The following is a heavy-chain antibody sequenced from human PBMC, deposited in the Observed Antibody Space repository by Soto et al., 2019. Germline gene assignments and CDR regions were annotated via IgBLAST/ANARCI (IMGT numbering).Heavy chain of an antibody. V-gene: IGHV1-18*01. D-gene: IGHD6-13*01. CDR2: ISAYNGNT. J-gene: IGHJ4*02. CDR1: GYTFTSYG. Sequence: QVQLVQSGAEVKKPGASVKVSCKASGYTFTSYGISWVRQAPGQGLEWMGWISAYNGNTNYAQKLQGRVTMTTATSTSTAYLQLRTPRSADPAVYHCARAAAAGTLDYWGQGNLVTVSS. CDR3: ARAAAAGTLDY.